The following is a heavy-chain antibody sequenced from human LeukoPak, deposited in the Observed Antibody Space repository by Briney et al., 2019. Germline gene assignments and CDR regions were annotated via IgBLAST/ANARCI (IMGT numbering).Heavy chain of an antibody. J-gene: IGHJ4*02. V-gene: IGHV3-23*01. CDR2: ISRSGEST. Sequence: GGTLRLSCAASGFTFSGFAMSWIRQAPGKGLEWVSSISRSGESTFYADSVRGRFTISRDNSKSTLYLQMNSLRAEDTAVYYCAKDRSRLGELSSYDYWGQGTLVTVSS. CDR3: AKDRSRLGELSSYDY. D-gene: IGHD3-16*02. CDR1: GFTFSGFA.